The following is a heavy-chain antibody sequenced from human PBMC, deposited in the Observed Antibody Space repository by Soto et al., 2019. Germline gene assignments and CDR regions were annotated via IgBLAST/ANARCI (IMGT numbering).Heavy chain of an antibody. CDR3: ARMGPLYATTYWFFDL. D-gene: IGHD2-8*01. Sequence: WIWIRQPPGKGREWIGYVYSSGGTNYNPSLKSRVILSVDTSKNQFSLKMNYVTAADTAVYYCARMGPLYATTYWFFDLWGRGTLVTVSS. V-gene: IGHV4-59*01. CDR2: VYSSGGT. J-gene: IGHJ2*01.